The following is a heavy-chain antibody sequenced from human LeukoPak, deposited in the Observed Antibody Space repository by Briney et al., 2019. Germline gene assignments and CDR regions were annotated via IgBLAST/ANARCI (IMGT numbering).Heavy chain of an antibody. J-gene: IGHJ4*02. CDR1: GGTHSSYA. V-gene: IGHV1-69*05. CDR3: ARVSMGTIYYFDY. CDR2: IIPNCGTA. Sequence: GASVKVSCKASGGTHSSYAISWVPHAPGRGLEWMGGIIPNCGTANYAQKFQGRVTITTDESTSTAYMELSSMRAEDTAVYYCARVSMGTIYYFDYWGQGTLVTVSS. D-gene: IGHD5-24*01.